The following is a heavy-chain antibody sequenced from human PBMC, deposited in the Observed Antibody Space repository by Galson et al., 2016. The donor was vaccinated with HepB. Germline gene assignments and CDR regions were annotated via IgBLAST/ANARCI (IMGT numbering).Heavy chain of an antibody. CDR3: AREEQWPLGSDS. D-gene: IGHD6-19*01. J-gene: IGHJ4*02. Sequence: SLRLSCAASGFTFSTYGMHWVRQAPGRGLEWVAVIWYDRSNRYYGDSVMGRFTISRDNSKNTVYLEMNSLKVEDTAVYYCAREEQWPLGSDSWGQGTLVTVSS. V-gene: IGHV3-33*01. CDR2: IWYDRSNR. CDR1: GFTFSTYG.